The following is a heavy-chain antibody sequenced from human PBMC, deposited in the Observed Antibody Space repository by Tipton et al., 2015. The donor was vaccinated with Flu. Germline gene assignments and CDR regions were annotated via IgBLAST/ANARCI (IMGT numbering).Heavy chain of an antibody. CDR1: GDAVNSGRYY. J-gene: IGHJ5*02. CDR3: ARRDYSNYVSDPKNWFDR. CDR2: IHTSGTT. D-gene: IGHD4-11*01. V-gene: IGHV4-61*02. Sequence: TLSLTCTVSGDAVNSGRYYWTWIRQPAGKGLEWIGRIHTSGTTNYNPSLESRVTISGDTSKNQFSLNMRSVTAADMAVYYCARRDYSNYVSDPKNWFDRWGQGTLVTVSS.